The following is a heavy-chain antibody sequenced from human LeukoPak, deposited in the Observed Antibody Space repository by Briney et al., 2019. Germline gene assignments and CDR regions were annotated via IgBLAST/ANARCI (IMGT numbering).Heavy chain of an antibody. Sequence: GASVKVSCKASGYTFNRYGISWVRQAPGQGLEWMGWISGCNGNTNYAQKVQGRVTMTTDTSTSTAYMELRSLRSDDTAVYYCARDTEMDTTPFDYWGQGTLVTVSS. CDR3: ARDTEMDTTPFDY. V-gene: IGHV1-18*01. CDR1: GYTFNRYG. J-gene: IGHJ4*02. CDR2: ISGCNGNT. D-gene: IGHD5-24*01.